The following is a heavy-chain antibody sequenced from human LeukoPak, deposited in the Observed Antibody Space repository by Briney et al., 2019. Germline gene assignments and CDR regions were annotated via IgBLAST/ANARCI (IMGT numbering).Heavy chain of an antibody. V-gene: IGHV4-4*02. CDR2: IYHSGST. D-gene: IGHD1-26*01. CDR1: GCSISSSNW. Sequence: SGTLSLTCAVSGCSISSSNWWSWVRQPPGKGLEWIGEIYHSGSTNYNPSLKSRVTISVDKSKNQFSLKLSSVTAADTAVYYCGRVGGTAWAFDIWGQGTMVTVSS. J-gene: IGHJ3*02. CDR3: GRVGGTAWAFDI.